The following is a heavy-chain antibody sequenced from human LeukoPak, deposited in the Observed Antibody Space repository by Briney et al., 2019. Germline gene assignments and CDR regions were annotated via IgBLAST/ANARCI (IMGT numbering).Heavy chain of an antibody. CDR2: INHSGST. V-gene: IGHV4-34*01. D-gene: IGHD6-19*01. CDR3: ARGLYSSGWSNYYYYYYMDV. Sequence: SETLSLTCAAYGGSFSGYYWSWIRQPPGKGLEWIGEINHSGSTNYNPSLKSRVTISVDTSKNQFSLKLSSVTAADTAVYYCARGLYSSGWSNYYYYYYMDVWGKGTTVTVSS. CDR1: GGSFSGYY. J-gene: IGHJ6*03.